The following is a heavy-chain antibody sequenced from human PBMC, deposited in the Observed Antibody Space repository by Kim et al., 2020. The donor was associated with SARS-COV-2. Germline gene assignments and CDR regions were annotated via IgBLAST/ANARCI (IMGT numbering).Heavy chain of an antibody. V-gene: IGHV3-21*04. Sequence: GGSLRLSCAASGFTFSGYSMNWVRQAPGKGLEWVSPIDSSSTYIYYADSAKGRFTISRENAKNSLDLQMNSLRAEATAAYYCASAPVGPMVDYWGQG. CDR3: ASAPVGPMVDY. J-gene: IGHJ4*02. CDR2: IDSSSTYI. D-gene: IGHD3-10*01. CDR1: GFTFSGYS.